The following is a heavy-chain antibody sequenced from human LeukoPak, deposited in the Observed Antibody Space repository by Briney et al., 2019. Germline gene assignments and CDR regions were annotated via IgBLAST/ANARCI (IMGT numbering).Heavy chain of an antibody. J-gene: IGHJ4*02. CDR3: ARVRRVGLSGYDSFDY. V-gene: IGHV4-39*07. CDR2: IYYSGST. CDR1: GGSISSSSYY. Sequence: SETLSLTCTVSGGSISSSSYYWGWIRQPPGKGLEWIGSIYYSGSTYYNPSLKSRVTISVDTSKNQISLKLSSVTAADTAVYYCARVRRVGLSGYDSFDYWGQGTLVTVSS. D-gene: IGHD5-12*01.